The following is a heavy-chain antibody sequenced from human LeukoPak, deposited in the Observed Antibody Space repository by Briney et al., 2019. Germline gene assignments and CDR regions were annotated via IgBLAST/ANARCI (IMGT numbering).Heavy chain of an antibody. V-gene: IGHV4-39*07. Sequence: SETLSLTCTVSGGSISTSNYYWGWIRQPPGKGLEWIGNIFYSGGTYYSPSLRSRVTISLDTSRNQFSLKLNSVTAADTAVYYCAREGSAFDIWGQGTMDTVSS. J-gene: IGHJ3*02. CDR3: AREGSAFDI. CDR2: IFYSGGT. CDR1: GGSISTSNYY.